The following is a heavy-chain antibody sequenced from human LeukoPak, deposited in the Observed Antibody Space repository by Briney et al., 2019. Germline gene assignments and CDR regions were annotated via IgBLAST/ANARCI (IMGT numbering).Heavy chain of an antibody. V-gene: IGHV3-73*01. CDR1: GFTFSSYA. D-gene: IGHD3-22*01. CDR2: IRSKANSYAT. J-gene: IGHJ4*02. Sequence: GGSLRLSCAASGFTFSSYAMSWIREASGKGLEWVGRIRSKANSYATAYAASVKGRFTISRDDSKNTAYLQMNSLKTEDTAVYYCTSLQYYYDSSGFDYWGQGTLVTVSS. CDR3: TSLQYYYDSSGFDY.